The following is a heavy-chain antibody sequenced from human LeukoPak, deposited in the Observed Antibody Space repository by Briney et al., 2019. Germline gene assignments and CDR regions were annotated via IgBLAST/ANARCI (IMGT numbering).Heavy chain of an antibody. CDR1: GFTVSSYY. D-gene: IGHD7-27*01. CDR3: ARDLTGYGDY. CDR2: LYTGGTT. Sequence: GGSLRLSCVASGFTVSSYYMSWVRQAPGKGLEWVSLLYTGGTTYYADSVEGRFTISRDNAKNSLYLQMNSLRAEDTAVYYCARDLTGYGDYWGQGTLVTVSS. J-gene: IGHJ4*02. V-gene: IGHV3-53*01.